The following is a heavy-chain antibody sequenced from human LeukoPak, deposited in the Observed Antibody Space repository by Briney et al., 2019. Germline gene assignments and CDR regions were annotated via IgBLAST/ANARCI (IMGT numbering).Heavy chain of an antibody. J-gene: IGHJ4*02. CDR2: IYYSGST. Sequence: TSETLSLTCTVSGGSISSSSYYWGWIRQPPGKGLEWIGSIYYSGSTYYNPSLKSRVTISVDTSKNQFSLKLSSVTAADTAVYYCARGARTTVTTLFDYWGQGTLVTVSS. CDR1: GGSISSSSYY. CDR3: ARGARTTVTTLFDY. V-gene: IGHV4-39*01. D-gene: IGHD4-17*01.